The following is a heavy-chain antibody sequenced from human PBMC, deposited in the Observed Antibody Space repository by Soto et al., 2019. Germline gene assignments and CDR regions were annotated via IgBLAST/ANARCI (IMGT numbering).Heavy chain of an antibody. CDR2: IYHSGST. CDR1: GGSISSGGYS. V-gene: IGHV4-30-2*03. J-gene: IGHJ4*02. Sequence: SETLSLTCAVSGGSISSGGYSWSWIRQPPGKGLEWIGYIYHSGSTYYNPSLKSRVTISVDRSKNQFSLKLSSVTAADTAVYYCARRFSVDYFDYWGQGALVTVSS. CDR3: ARRFSVDYFDY.